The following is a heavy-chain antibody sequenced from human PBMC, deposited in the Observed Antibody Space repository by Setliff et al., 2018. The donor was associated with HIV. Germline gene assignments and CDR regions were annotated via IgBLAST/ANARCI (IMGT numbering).Heavy chain of an antibody. D-gene: IGHD1-1*01. CDR2: IMPIFGTV. Sequence: SVKVSCKAPGGTFNSYAFSWVRQAPGQGLEWMAGIMPIFGTVSHTQKFQGGVRISTDESTNTVDMELTSLRSEDTAVYYCAMAQNWDDGYFDYWGQGTLVTVSA. CDR3: AMAQNWDDGYFDY. J-gene: IGHJ4*02. V-gene: IGHV1-69*05. CDR1: GGTFNSYA.